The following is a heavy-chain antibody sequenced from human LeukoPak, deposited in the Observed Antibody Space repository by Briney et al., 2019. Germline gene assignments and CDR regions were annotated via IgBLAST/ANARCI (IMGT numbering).Heavy chain of an antibody. V-gene: IGHV4-4*07. CDR1: GGSISSYY. CDR3: ARDSYCTNGVCYTY. D-gene: IGHD2-8*01. CDR2: IYTSGST. J-gene: IGHJ4*02. Sequence: SETLSLTCTVSGGSISSYYWSWIRQPAGKGLEWIGRIYTSGSTNYNPSLKGRVTISVDKSKNQFSLKLSSVTAADTAVYYCARDSYCTNGVCYTYWGQGTLVTVSS.